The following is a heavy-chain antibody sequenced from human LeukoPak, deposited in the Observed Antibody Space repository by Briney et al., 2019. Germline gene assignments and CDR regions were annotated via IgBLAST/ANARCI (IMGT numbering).Heavy chain of an antibody. CDR1: GYTFTSYG. CDR2: ISAYNGNT. CDR3: ARGRIWFGELMMDY. Sequence: ASVKVSCKASGYTFTSYGISWVRQAPGQGLEWMGWISAYNGNTNYAQKLQGRVTMTTDISTSTAYMELRSLRSDDTAVYYCARGRIWFGELMMDYWGQGTLVTVSS. V-gene: IGHV1-18*01. J-gene: IGHJ4*02. D-gene: IGHD3-10*01.